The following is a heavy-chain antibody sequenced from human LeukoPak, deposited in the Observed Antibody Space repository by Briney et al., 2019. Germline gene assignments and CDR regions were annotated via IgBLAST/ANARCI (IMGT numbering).Heavy chain of an antibody. V-gene: IGHV4-39*01. CDR2: IYYSGST. J-gene: IGHJ5*02. Sequence: SETLSLTCTVSGGSISSSSYYWGWIRHPPGKGLEWFGGIYYSGSTYYNPSLKSRVTISVDTSKNQFSLKLSSVTAADTAVYYCARQKACSGWYCWFDPWGQGTLVTVSS. D-gene: IGHD6-19*01. CDR3: ARQKACSGWYCWFDP. CDR1: GGSISSSSYY.